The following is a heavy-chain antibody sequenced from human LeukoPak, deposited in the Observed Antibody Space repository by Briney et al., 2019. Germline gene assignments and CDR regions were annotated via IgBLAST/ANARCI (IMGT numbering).Heavy chain of an antibody. Sequence: PGGSLRLSCEASGFTFCSYSMNWVRQAPGKGLEWVSSISSSSSYIYYADSVKGRFTISRDNAKNSLYLQMNSLRAEDTAVYYCAKDHSGGSSGWPDAFDTWGQGTMVTVSS. CDR2: ISSSSSYI. J-gene: IGHJ3*02. CDR3: AKDHSGGSSGWPDAFDT. CDR1: GFTFCSYS. V-gene: IGHV3-21*04. D-gene: IGHD6-19*01.